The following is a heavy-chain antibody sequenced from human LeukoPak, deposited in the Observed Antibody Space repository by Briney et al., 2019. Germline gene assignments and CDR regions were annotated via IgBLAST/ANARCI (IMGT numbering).Heavy chain of an antibody. CDR3: AKTRDYGDHQGLDY. CDR2: ISGSGGST. V-gene: IGHV3-23*01. Sequence: GGSLRLSCAASEFSVGSNYMTWVRQVPGKGLDWVSGISGSGGSTHYADSVKGRFTISRDNSKNTLYLQMNSLTVGDTAIYYCAKTRDYGDHQGLDYWGQGTLVTVSS. J-gene: IGHJ4*02. D-gene: IGHD4-17*01. CDR1: EFSVGSNY.